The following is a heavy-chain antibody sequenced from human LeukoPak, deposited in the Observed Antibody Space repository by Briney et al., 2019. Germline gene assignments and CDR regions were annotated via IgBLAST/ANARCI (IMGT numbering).Heavy chain of an antibody. J-gene: IGHJ6*02. Sequence: TLSLTXAISGDSVSSNSAGWNWIRQSPSRGLEWLGRTYHRSKWYNDYAVSVKSRITINPDTSKNQFTLQLNSVTPEDTAVYYCARYSYGMDVWGHGTTVTVSS. CDR3: ARYSYGMDV. CDR2: TYHRSKWYN. CDR1: GDSVSSNSAG. V-gene: IGHV6-1*01.